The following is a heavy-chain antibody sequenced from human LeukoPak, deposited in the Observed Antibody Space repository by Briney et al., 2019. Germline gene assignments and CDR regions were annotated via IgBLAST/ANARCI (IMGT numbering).Heavy chain of an antibody. D-gene: IGHD5-24*01. Sequence: PGGSLRLSCVASGFTFSSYAMGWVRQAPGKRPEWVSSLTDSGGTTYYVDSVKGRFTISRDNSKNTLYLHMNSLRAEDTAMYYGAKKRDAFDIWGQGTVVAVSS. CDR2: LTDSGGTT. V-gene: IGHV3-23*01. J-gene: IGHJ3*02. CDR1: GFTFSSYA. CDR3: AKKRDAFDI.